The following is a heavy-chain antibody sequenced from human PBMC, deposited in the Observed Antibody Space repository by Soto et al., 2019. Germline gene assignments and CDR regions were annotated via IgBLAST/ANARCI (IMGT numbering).Heavy chain of an antibody. Sequence: EVQLLESGGGLVQPGGSLRLSCAASGFTFSTYAMTWVRQAPGKGLEWVSGIDDSGVGTYYADSVQGRLTISRDNSKNRLYLQMGSRRAEDTAVYYCVKGQSSTWSQPGGMDVWGQGPTVTVSS. CDR3: VKGQSSTWSQPGGMDV. V-gene: IGHV3-23*01. D-gene: IGHD1-26*01. CDR2: IDDSGVGT. J-gene: IGHJ6*02. CDR1: GFTFSTYA.